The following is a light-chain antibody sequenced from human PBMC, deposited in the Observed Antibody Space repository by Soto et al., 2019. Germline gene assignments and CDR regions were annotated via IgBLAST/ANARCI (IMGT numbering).Light chain of an antibody. J-gene: IGLJ3*02. Sequence: QSALTQPASVSGSPGQSITISCTGTSSDVGSYNLVSWYQQYPGKAPELIIYEVTKRHLGVSNRFSGSKSGNTASLTISGLQAEDEADYYCCSFAGSSNLVFGGGTKLTVL. CDR3: CSFAGSSNLV. V-gene: IGLV2-23*02. CDR1: SSDVGSYNL. CDR2: EVT.